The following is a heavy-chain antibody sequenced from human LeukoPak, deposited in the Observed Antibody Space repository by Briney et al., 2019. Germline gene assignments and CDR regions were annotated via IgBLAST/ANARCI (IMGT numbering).Heavy chain of an antibody. CDR3: AREYRVGVTSGAFDI. Sequence: GGSLRLSCAASGFTFSSKWMHWVRQVPGKGLVWVSRINTDGSSTNYADSVKGRFTISRDNAKNTLYLQMNSLRAEDTAVYYCAREYRVGVTSGAFDIWGQGTMVTVSS. V-gene: IGHV3-74*01. CDR1: GFTFSSKW. J-gene: IGHJ3*02. CDR2: INTDGSST. D-gene: IGHD2-15*01.